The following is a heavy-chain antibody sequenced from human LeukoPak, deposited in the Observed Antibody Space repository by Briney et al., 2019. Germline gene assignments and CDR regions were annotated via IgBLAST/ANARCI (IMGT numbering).Heavy chain of an antibody. J-gene: IGHJ4*02. CDR3: ARGKSIAAHYYFDY. Sequence: ASVKVSCKASGYTFTGYYMHWVRQAPGQGLEWMGWINPNSGGTNYAQKFQGRVTMTRDTSISTAYMELSRLRSDDTAVYYCARGKSIAAHYYFDYWGQGTLVTVSS. CDR1: GYTFTGYY. CDR2: INPNSGGT. V-gene: IGHV1-2*02. D-gene: IGHD6-6*01.